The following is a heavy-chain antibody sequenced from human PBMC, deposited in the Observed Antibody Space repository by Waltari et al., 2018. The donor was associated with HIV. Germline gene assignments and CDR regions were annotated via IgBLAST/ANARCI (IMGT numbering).Heavy chain of an antibody. V-gene: IGHV3-53*02. D-gene: IGHD3-3*01. J-gene: IGHJ5*02. CDR1: GTLVSDYY. CDR2: CYGDGTT. Sequence: EVQLVQSGGGVVSPEESVRLSCAVSGTLVSDYYMSWIRQAPGEGLEGVGVCYGDGTTYYADSVKGRFVVSRDKAKNMFFLQMDYPRGADSATYFCARGIRYYAPWGQGVLVSVS. CDR3: ARGIRYYAP.